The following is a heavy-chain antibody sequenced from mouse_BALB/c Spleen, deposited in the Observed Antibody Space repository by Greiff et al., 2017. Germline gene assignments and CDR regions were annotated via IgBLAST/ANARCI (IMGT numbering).Heavy chain of an antibody. CDR3: ARRLRLRGYAMDY. CDR2: INPDSSTI. CDR1: GFDFSRYW. J-gene: IGHJ4*01. D-gene: IGHD1-2*01. V-gene: IGHV4-1*02. Sequence: EVQLQQSGGGLVQPGGSLKLSCAASGFDFSRYWMSWVRQAPGKGLEWIGEINPDSSTINYTPSLKDKFIISRDNAKNTLYLQMSKVRSEDTALYYCARRLRLRGYAMDYWGQGTSVTVSS.